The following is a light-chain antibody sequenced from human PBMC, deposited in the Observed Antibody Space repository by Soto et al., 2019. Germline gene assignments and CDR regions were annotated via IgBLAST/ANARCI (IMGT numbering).Light chain of an antibody. CDR2: GAS. CDR3: QQCNDWPHT. J-gene: IGKJ2*01. V-gene: IGKV3-15*01. Sequence: EIVMTQSPATLSVSPGERATLSCRASQSVSSNLAWYQQKPGQAHRLLIYGASTRATGIPARFSGRGSGTEFTLTISSLQSEDCAVYYCQQCNDWPHTFGQGTKLEIK. CDR1: QSVSSN.